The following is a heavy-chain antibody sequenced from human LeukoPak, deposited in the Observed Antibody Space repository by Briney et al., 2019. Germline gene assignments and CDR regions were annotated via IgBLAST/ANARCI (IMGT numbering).Heavy chain of an antibody. V-gene: IGHV3-23*01. Sequence: PGGSLRLSCAASGFTFTNYAMNWVRQAPGKGLEWVSGVSGSGASTYYADSVRGRVTISRDNSKNTLSLQMNSLRAEDTAIYFCAKDRWTNLPAYFDNWGQGTLVTVSS. D-gene: IGHD2-8*01. J-gene: IGHJ4*02. CDR2: VSGSGAST. CDR1: GFTFTNYA. CDR3: AKDRWTNLPAYFDN.